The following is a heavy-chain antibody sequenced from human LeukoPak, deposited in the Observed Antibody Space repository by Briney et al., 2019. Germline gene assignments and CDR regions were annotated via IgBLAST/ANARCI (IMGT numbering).Heavy chain of an antibody. V-gene: IGHV1-46*02. J-gene: IGHJ3*02. CDR3: ATEVGSGWTVNAFDI. CDR1: GYTFNGYY. Sequence: ASVKVSCKASGYTFNGYYKHWVRQAPGQGLEWMGWINPSGGSTNYAQKFQGRVTMTRDTSTSTVYMELSRLRSEDTAVYYCATEVGSGWTVNAFDIWGQGTMVTVSS. CDR2: INPSGGST. D-gene: IGHD6-19*01.